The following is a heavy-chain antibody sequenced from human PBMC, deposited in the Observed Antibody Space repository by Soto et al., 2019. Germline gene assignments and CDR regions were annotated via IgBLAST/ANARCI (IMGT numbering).Heavy chain of an antibody. CDR1: GFNFSNYG. CDR3: ASTTVVDAPVFCP. V-gene: IGHV3-30*03. Sequence: QVHLVESGGGVVQPEKSLRLSCGASGFNFSNYGMHWVRQPPGKGLEWVAIIANDGGRKYYADSVEGRFTVSRDNSKNTLFLQMNNPRPEDMAIYHCASTTVVDAPVFCPWGGGTQVIVSS. CDR2: IANDGGRK. D-gene: IGHD2-15*01. J-gene: IGHJ5*02.